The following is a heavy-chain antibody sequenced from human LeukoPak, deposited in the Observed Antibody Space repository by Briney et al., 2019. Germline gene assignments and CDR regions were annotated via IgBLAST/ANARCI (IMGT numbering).Heavy chain of an antibody. CDR2: ISAYSSNT. Sequence: ASVKVSCKASGYTFTSYGISWVRQAPGQGLEWMGWISAYSSNTNYAQKLQGRVTITTDTSTSTAYMELKSLRSDDTAVYYCAGGYSYGAPFDYWGQGTLVTVSS. CDR1: GYTFTSYG. CDR3: AGGYSYGAPFDY. D-gene: IGHD5-18*01. J-gene: IGHJ4*02. V-gene: IGHV1-18*01.